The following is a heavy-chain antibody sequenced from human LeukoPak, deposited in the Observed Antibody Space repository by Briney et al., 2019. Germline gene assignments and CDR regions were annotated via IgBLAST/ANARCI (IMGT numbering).Heavy chain of an antibody. Sequence: GGSLRLSCAASGFTFSSYSMNWVRQAPGKGLEWVSSISSTGTYIYYADSVKGRFTISRDNAKNSLYLQMNSLRAEDTAVYYCARDPSAVPAAVNWFDPWGQGTLVTVSS. J-gene: IGHJ5*02. V-gene: IGHV3-21*01. D-gene: IGHD2-2*01. CDR2: ISSTGTYI. CDR1: GFTFSSYS. CDR3: ARDPSAVPAAVNWFDP.